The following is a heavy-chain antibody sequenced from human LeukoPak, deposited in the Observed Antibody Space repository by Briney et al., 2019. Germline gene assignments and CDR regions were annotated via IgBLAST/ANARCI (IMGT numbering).Heavy chain of an antibody. Sequence: GGCLRLSCAASGFTLSAYSMNWVRQAPGKGLEWVSYISPSSTYKYYADSLKGRITISRDNAKNSLYLQMNSLRAEDTAVYYCAREGYDLSQDYFAMDVWGQGTTVTVSS. D-gene: IGHD3/OR15-3a*01. CDR3: AREGYDLSQDYFAMDV. J-gene: IGHJ6*02. CDR2: ISPSSTYK. CDR1: GFTLSAYS. V-gene: IGHV3-21*01.